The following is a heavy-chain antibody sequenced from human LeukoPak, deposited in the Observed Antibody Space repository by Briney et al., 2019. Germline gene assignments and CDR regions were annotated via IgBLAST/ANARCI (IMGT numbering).Heavy chain of an antibody. CDR3: ARDLEYLGWDY. Sequence: GGSLRLSCAASVFTFSSYSMNWVRQAPGKGLEWVSYISSSSSTIYYADSVKGRFTISRDNAKNSLYLQMNSLRAEDTAVYYCARDLEYLGWDYWGQGTLVTVSS. CDR2: ISSSSSTI. D-gene: IGHD2/OR15-2a*01. J-gene: IGHJ4*02. CDR1: VFTFSSYS. V-gene: IGHV3-48*01.